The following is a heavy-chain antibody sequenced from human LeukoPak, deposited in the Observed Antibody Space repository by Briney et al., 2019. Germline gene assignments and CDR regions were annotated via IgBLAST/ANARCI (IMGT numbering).Heavy chain of an antibody. J-gene: IGHJ4*02. D-gene: IGHD3-3*01. CDR3: ARHLLVAENYDFWSGYDSAAAYYFDY. Sequence: SETLSLTCTVSGGSISSSGYYWGWIRQPPGKGLEWIGSIYYSGSTYYNPSLKSRVTISVDTSKNQFSLKLSSVTAADTAVYYCARHLLVAENYDFWSGYDSAAAYYFDYWGQGTLVTVSS. V-gene: IGHV4-39*01. CDR1: GGSISSSGYY. CDR2: IYYSGST.